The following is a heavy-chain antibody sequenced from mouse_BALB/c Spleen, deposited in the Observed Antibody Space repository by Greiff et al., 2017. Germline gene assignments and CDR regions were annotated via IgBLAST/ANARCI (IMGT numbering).Heavy chain of an antibody. J-gene: IGHJ3*01. V-gene: IGHV5-12-1*01. CDR2: ISSGGGST. Sequence: EVKLVESGGGLVKPGGSLKLSCAASGFAFSSYDMSWVRQTPEKRLEWVAYISSGGGSTYYPDTVKGRFTISRDNAKNTLYLQMSSLKSEDTAMYYCASPLRRGAWFAYWGQGTLVTVSA. D-gene: IGHD2-12*01. CDR3: ASPLRRGAWFAY. CDR1: GFAFSSYD.